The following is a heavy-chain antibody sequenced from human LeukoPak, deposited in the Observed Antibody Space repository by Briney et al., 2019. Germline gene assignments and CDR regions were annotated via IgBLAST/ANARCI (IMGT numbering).Heavy chain of an antibody. Sequence: PGGSLRLSCAASGFTVSSNYMSWVRQAPGKGLEWVSYISSSSSTIYYADSVKGRFTISRDNAKNSLYLQMNSLRDEDTAVYYCARDSCSGGSCYYYYGMDVWGQGTTVTVSS. D-gene: IGHD2-15*01. CDR1: GFTVSSNY. J-gene: IGHJ6*02. CDR2: ISSSSSTI. CDR3: ARDSCSGGSCYYYYGMDV. V-gene: IGHV3-48*02.